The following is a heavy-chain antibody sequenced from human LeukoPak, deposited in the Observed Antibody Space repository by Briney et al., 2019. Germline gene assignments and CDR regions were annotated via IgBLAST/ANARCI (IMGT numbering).Heavy chain of an antibody. V-gene: IGHV1-18*01. CDR3: ARDFLFGGKSHDPKGIDS. Sequence: PMASVKVSCKASGYTFVNYGFSWVRQAPGQGLEWMGWINTYTGNTNYSRNFQGRVTMTTDASTNTAYMELRSLRSDDTAVYYCARDFLFGGKSHDPKGIDSWGQGTLVTVSS. D-gene: IGHD4-23*01. J-gene: IGHJ4*02. CDR2: INTYTGNT. CDR1: GYTFVNYG.